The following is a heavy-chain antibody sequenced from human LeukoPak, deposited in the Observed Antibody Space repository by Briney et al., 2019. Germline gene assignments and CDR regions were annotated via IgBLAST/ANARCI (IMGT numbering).Heavy chain of an antibody. CDR1: GFTFSSYE. J-gene: IGHJ4*02. Sequence: GGSLRLSCAASGFTFSSYEMNWVRQAPGKGLEWVSYISSSGSTIYYADSVKGRFTISRDNAKNSLYLQMNSLRAEDTAVYYCAREGWLQSAFFDYWGQGTLVTVSS. D-gene: IGHD5-24*01. CDR3: AREGWLQSAFFDY. CDR2: ISSSGSTI. V-gene: IGHV3-48*03.